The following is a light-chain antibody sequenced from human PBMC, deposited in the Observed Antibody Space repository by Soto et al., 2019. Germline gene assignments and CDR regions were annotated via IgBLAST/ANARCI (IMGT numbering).Light chain of an antibody. CDR2: YDS. CDR3: QVWDIMTDNYV. CDR1: NIGNKR. V-gene: IGLV3-21*04. Sequence: SYELTQSPSVSVAPEKTATITCGGNNIGNKRVHWYRQKPGHAPVLLISYDSDRPSGIPERFSGSNSGNTATLTISRVEAGDEADYYCQVWDIMTDNYVFGSGTKVTVL. J-gene: IGLJ1*01.